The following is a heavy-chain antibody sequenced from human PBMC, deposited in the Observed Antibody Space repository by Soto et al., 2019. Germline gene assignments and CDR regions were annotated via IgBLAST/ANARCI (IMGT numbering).Heavy chain of an antibody. D-gene: IGHD3-3*02. CDR3: ARDTETLGPRANDALDI. V-gene: IGHV1-3*01. CDR1: GYTFSAYT. CDR2: INAGSGNT. Sequence: QAQLVQSGAEMKKPGASVKVSCKATGYTFSAYTMIWVRQAPGQSLEWMGWINAGSGNTKYSQNFKGRVSITRDTSASTVYMELTGLTSEDTAVYYCARDTETLGPRANDALDIWGQGTMVTVSS. J-gene: IGHJ3*02.